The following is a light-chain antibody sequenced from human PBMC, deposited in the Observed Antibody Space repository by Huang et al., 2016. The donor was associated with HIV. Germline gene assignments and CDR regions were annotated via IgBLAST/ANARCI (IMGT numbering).Light chain of an antibody. CDR3: QQYKNWPPLT. CDR1: QSVSSN. CDR2: SAS. J-gene: IGKJ4*01. V-gene: IGKV3-15*01. Sequence: EIVMTQSPATLSLSPGERATLSCRASQSVSSNLAWYQQRPGQPPRLLIHSASTRATGIPARFSGSGSGTEFSLTINSLQSEDFAVYYCQQYKNWPPLTFGGGTKVEIK.